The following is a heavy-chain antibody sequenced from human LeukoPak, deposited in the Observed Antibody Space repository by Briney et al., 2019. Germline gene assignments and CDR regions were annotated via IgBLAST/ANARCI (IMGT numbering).Heavy chain of an antibody. J-gene: IGHJ4*02. CDR1: GFTFSSYG. V-gene: IGHV3-33*01. CDR3: ARAPYYYDSSGPNHEIGCDY. Sequence: PTGRSLRLSCAASGFTFSSYGMHWVRQAPGKGLEWVAVIWYDGSNKYYADSVKGRFTISRDNSKNTLYLQTNSLRAEDTAVYYCARAPYYYDSSGPNHEIGCDYWGQGTLVTVSS. CDR2: IWYDGSNK. D-gene: IGHD3-22*01.